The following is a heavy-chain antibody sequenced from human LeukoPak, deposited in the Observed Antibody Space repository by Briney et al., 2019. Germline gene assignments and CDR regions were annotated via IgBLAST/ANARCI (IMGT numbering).Heavy chain of an antibody. CDR1: GFTFSTYA. V-gene: IGHV3-23*01. CDR3: AKDTRSPGTAGAGHKNRFDP. J-gene: IGHJ5*02. Sequence: GGSLRLSCAASGFTFSTYAMSWVRQAPGKGLEWVSAISGSGGSTYYADSVKGRLTISRDNSKNTVFLQMNSLRVEDTAVYYCAKDTRSPGTAGAGHKNRFDPWGQGTPVTVSS. CDR2: ISGSGGST. D-gene: IGHD6-19*01.